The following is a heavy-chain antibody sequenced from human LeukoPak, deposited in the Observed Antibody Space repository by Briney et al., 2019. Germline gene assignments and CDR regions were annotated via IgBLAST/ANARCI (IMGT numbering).Heavy chain of an antibody. D-gene: IGHD6-19*01. V-gene: IGHV4-59*01. CDR3: ARGVTGGWYGDFQH. J-gene: IGHJ1*01. CDR2: IYYSGST. CDR1: GGSINTYF. Sequence: SETLSLTCTVSGGSINTYFWSWIRQPPGKGLEWIGYIYYSGSTNYNPSLKSRVTISVDTSKNQFSLKLSSVTTADTAVYYCARGVTGGWYGDFQHWGQGTLVTVSS.